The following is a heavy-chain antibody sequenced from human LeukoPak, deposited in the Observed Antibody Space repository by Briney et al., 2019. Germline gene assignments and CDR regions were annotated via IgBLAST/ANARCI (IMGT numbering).Heavy chain of an antibody. Sequence: ASVKVSCKASGYTFTGYYMHWVRQAPGQGLEWMGWINPNSGGTNYAQKFQGRVTMTRDTSISTAYMELSRLRSDDTAVYYCARDRQWLVKVWWFDPWGQGTLVTVSS. V-gene: IGHV1-2*02. CDR1: GYTFTGYY. CDR3: ARDRQWLVKVWWFDP. J-gene: IGHJ5*02. D-gene: IGHD6-19*01. CDR2: INPNSGGT.